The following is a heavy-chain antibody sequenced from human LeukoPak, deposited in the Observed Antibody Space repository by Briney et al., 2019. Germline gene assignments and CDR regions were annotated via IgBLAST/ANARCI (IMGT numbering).Heavy chain of an antibody. J-gene: IGHJ4*02. V-gene: IGHV1-69*13. CDR1: GGSFTTYT. Sequence: SVKVSCKASGGSFTTYTVSWVRQAPGQGLERMGGIIPIFGASNYAQKFKGRVTVTPDESTSTVYMDLSGLKSEDTAVYYCARDEGGITFARRGQGTLVTVSS. D-gene: IGHD2/OR15-2a*01. CDR2: IIPIFGAS. CDR3: ARDEGGITFAR.